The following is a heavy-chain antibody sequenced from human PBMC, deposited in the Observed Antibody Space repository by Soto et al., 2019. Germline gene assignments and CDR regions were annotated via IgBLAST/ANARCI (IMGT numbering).Heavy chain of an antibody. CDR3: APRRVGGIDP. CDR2: IYYSGST. V-gene: IGHV4-31*03. D-gene: IGHD1-26*01. J-gene: IGHJ5*02. CDR1: GGSISSGGYY. Sequence: SETLSLTCTVSGGSISSGGYYWSWIRQHPGKGLEWIGYIYYSGSTYYNPSLKSRVTISVDTSKNQFSLKLSSVTAADTAVYYCAPRRVGGIDPWGQGTLVTVSS.